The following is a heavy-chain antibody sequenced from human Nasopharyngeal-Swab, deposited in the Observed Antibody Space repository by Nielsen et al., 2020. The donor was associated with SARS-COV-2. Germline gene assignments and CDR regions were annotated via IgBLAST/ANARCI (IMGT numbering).Heavy chain of an antibody. Sequence: GESLKISCAASGFTFSSYAMSWVRQAPGKGLEWVSAISGSGGSTYYADSVKGRFTISRDNSKNTLYLQMNSLRAEDTAVYYCASPRRDGYNDLDYWGQGTLVTVSS. CDR2: ISGSGGST. V-gene: IGHV3-23*01. D-gene: IGHD5-24*01. J-gene: IGHJ4*02. CDR1: GFTFSSYA. CDR3: ASPRRDGYNDLDY.